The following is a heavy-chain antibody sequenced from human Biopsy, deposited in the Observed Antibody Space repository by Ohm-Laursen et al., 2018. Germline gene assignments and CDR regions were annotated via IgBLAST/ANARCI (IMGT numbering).Heavy chain of an antibody. J-gene: IGHJ5*02. CDR3: ARGDYFDSNGYFWFDP. D-gene: IGHD3-22*01. V-gene: IGHV4-31*01. CDR2: IFNSANT. Sequence: TLSLTCTVSGGSISSGGSYWSWIRQRPGKDLEWIGYIFNSANTYYNPSLKNLITISGDTSKNQFSLKLNSVTAADTAMYYCARGDYFDSNGYFWFDPWGQGTLVTVSS. CDR1: GGSISSGGSY.